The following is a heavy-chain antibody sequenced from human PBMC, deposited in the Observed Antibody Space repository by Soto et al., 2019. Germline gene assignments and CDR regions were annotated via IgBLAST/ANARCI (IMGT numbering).Heavy chain of an antibody. D-gene: IGHD3-3*01. CDR1: CGSVISGSYY. Sequence: PSETLSLTCTFSCGSVISGSYYWSWIRQPPGKGLEWIGYIYYSGSTNYNPSLKSRVTISVDTSKNQFSLKLSSVTAADTAVYYCARTVGLLEWLLPPGYYFDYWGQGTLVTVSS. J-gene: IGHJ4*02. V-gene: IGHV4-61*01. CDR2: IYYSGST. CDR3: ARTVGLLEWLLPPGYYFDY.